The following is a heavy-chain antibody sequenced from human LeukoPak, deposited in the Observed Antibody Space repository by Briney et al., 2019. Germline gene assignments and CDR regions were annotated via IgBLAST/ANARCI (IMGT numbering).Heavy chain of an antibody. D-gene: IGHD3-16*01. CDR3: ARVGRGDYVWGSYSFDY. Sequence: SETLSLTCTVSGDSISSYHWSWIRQPPGKGLEWIGYISYSGSTNCNPSLKSRVTISLDTSKNQFSLKLSSVTASDTAGYYCARVGRGDYVWGSYSFDYWGQGTLVTASS. CDR2: ISYSGST. J-gene: IGHJ4*02. CDR1: GDSISSYH. V-gene: IGHV4-59*01.